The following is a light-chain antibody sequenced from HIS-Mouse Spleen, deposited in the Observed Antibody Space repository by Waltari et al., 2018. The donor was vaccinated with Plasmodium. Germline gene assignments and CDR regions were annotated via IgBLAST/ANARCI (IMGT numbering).Light chain of an antibody. V-gene: IGLV2-8*01. CDR3: SSYAGSNNLV. Sequence: QSALTQPPSASGSPGQSVTISCTGTSSDVGGYNYVSWYQQPPGKAHTLMIYEGSKRPAGVPDRCSCSKSGNTASLTVSGLQAEDEADYYCSSYAGSNNLVFGGGTKLTVL. CDR2: EGS. J-gene: IGLJ2*01. CDR1: SSDVGGYNY.